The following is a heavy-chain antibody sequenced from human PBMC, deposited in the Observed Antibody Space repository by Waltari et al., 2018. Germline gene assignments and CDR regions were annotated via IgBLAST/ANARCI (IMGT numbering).Heavy chain of an antibody. J-gene: IGHJ4*02. V-gene: IGHV3-33*06. D-gene: IGHD3-3*01. Sequence: QVQLVESGGGVVQPGRSLRLSCAAPGFTFGSYAMNWFRQAPGKGLEWVAVIWYDGSNKYYADSVKGRFTISRDNSKNTLYLQMNSLRAEDTAVYYCAKDLEGDYFDYWGQGTLVTVSS. CDR1: GFTFGSYA. CDR2: IWYDGSNK. CDR3: AKDLEGDYFDY.